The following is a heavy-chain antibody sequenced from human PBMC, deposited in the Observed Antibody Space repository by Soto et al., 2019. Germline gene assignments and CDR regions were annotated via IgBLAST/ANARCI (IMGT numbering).Heavy chain of an antibody. CDR1: GYTFTNYW. V-gene: IGHV5-10-1*03. CDR3: ARHYTYSSSPLDS. CDR2: IDPVDSYT. Sequence: EVQLVQSGAEVKKPGESLRISCKGSGYTFTNYWITWVRQMPGKGLEWVGRIDPVDSYTHYNPSLQGHVTISADRSISTAYLQWSGLRASDTAIYYCARHYTYSSSPLDSWGQGTLGTVSS. D-gene: IGHD6-6*01. J-gene: IGHJ4*02.